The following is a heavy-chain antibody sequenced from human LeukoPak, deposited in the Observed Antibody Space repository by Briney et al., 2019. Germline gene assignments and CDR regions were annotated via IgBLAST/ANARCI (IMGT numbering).Heavy chain of an antibody. D-gene: IGHD6-13*01. J-gene: IGHJ4*02. CDR1: GGSISSGDYY. V-gene: IGHV3-23*01. CDR2: ISASGGDT. Sequence: ASETLSLTCTVSGGSISSGDYYWSWVRQAPGKGLEWVSGISASGGDTWYPDSVKGRFTISRDNSKNTLFLQMNSLRVEDTAIYYCAKDAAGPEYWGQGTLVTVSS. CDR3: AKDAAGPEY.